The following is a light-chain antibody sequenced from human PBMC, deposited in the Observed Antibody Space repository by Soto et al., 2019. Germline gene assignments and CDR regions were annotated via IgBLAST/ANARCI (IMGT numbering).Light chain of an antibody. Sequence: EIVLTQSPATLSLSPGERATLSCRASQSVSSYLAWYQQKPGQAPRLLIYDASNTATGIPARFSGSGSGTDFTLTISGLEPADLGVYYCQQRHNWPITFGQGTRLEIK. J-gene: IGKJ5*01. CDR2: DAS. CDR1: QSVSSY. V-gene: IGKV3-11*01. CDR3: QQRHNWPIT.